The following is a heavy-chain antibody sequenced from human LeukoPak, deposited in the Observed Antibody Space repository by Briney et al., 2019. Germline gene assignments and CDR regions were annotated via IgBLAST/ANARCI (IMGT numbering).Heavy chain of an antibody. Sequence: GGSLRLSCAASGFTFSSYGMHWVRQAPGKGLEWVAVISYDGSNKYYADSVKGRFTISRDNSKNTLYLQMNSLRVEDTAVYYCAKVPAPYGGYTQDAFDIWGQGTMVTVSS. D-gene: IGHD4-17*01. CDR1: GFTFSSYG. V-gene: IGHV3-30*18. CDR3: AKVPAPYGGYTQDAFDI. CDR2: ISYDGSNK. J-gene: IGHJ3*02.